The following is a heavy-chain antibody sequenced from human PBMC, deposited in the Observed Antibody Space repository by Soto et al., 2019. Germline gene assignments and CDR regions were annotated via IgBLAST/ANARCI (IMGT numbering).Heavy chain of an antibody. J-gene: IGHJ4*02. D-gene: IGHD3-22*01. Sequence: GALRLSCAASGFTFSSYGMHWVRQAPGKGLEWVAVIWYDGSNKYYADSVKGRFTISRDNSKNTLYLQMNSLRAEDTAVYYCARDGGYYDSSGSQPEGTADYWGQGTLVTVSS. V-gene: IGHV3-33*01. CDR1: GFTFSSYG. CDR2: IWYDGSNK. CDR3: ARDGGYYDSSGSQPEGTADY.